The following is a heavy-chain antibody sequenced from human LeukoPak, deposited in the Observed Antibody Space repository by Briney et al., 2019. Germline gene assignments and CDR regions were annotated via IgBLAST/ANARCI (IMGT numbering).Heavy chain of an antibody. Sequence: GGSLRLTCAASAFSLNAYNMNWVRQAQGKGLERVSSISYTGTYIYYADSVKGRFTISRDNAQNSLHLQMNSLRAEDTAIYYCVRDRGTYRPIDYWGQGTLVTVSS. CDR2: ISYTGTYI. J-gene: IGHJ4*02. D-gene: IGHD1-26*01. CDR1: AFSLNAYN. CDR3: VRDRGTYRPIDY. V-gene: IGHV3-21*04.